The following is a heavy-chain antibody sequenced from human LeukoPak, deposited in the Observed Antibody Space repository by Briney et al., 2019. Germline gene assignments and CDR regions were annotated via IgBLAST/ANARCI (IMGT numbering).Heavy chain of an antibody. D-gene: IGHD3-10*01. Sequence: SGGSLRLSCAASGFTFSSYSMNWVRQAPGKGLEWVAVISYDGSNKYYADSVKGRFTISRDNSKNTLYLQMNSLRAEDTAVYYCASTLTITMVRAPLGSWGQGTLVTVSS. V-gene: IGHV3-30*03. J-gene: IGHJ5*02. CDR1: GFTFSSYS. CDR2: ISYDGSNK. CDR3: ASTLTITMVRAPLGS.